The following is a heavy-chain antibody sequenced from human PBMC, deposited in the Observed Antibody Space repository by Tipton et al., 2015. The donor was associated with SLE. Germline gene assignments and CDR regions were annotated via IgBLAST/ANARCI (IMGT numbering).Heavy chain of an antibody. V-gene: IGHV4-38-2*01. CDR3: ARVFYYGSGSPLDY. CDR2: IFHRGTT. CDR1: DYSITSGYY. Sequence: TLSLTCAVSDYSITSGYYWSWVRQSPGKGLEWIGSIFHRGTTYYNPSLKSRVTISVDTSKNQFSLKLSSVTAADTAVYYCARVFYYGSGSPLDYWGQGTLVTVSS. J-gene: IGHJ4*02. D-gene: IGHD3-10*01.